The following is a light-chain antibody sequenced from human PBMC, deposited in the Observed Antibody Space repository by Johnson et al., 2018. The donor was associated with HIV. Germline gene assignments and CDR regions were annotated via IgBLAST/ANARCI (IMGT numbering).Light chain of an antibody. J-gene: IGLJ1*01. V-gene: IGLV1-51*02. Sequence: QSVLTQPPSVSAAPGQKVTISCSGSSSNIGNNYVSWYQQLPGTAPKLLIYENNKRPSGIPDRFSGSKSGTSATLGITGLQTGDEADYYFRTWDSRLGGYGFGTWTKVHVL. CDR2: ENN. CDR1: SSNIGNNY. CDR3: RTWDSRLGGYG.